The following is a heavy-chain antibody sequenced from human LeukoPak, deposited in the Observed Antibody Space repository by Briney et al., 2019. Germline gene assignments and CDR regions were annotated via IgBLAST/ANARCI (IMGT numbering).Heavy chain of an antibody. Sequence: GGSLRLSCAASGFTFSSSGMNWVRQAPGKGLEWVSFIGTNSRTTYYGDSVKGRFTISRDNAKNSLYLQMDSLRAEDTAVYYCAKDFLIDPLWGQGTLVTVSS. CDR1: GFTFSSSG. V-gene: IGHV3-48*01. J-gene: IGHJ4*02. CDR2: IGTNSRTT. D-gene: IGHD2-21*01. CDR3: AKDFLIDPL.